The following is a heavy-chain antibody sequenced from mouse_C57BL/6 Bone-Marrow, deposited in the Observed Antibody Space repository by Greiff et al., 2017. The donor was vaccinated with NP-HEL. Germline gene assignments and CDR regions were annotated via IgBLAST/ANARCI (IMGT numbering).Heavy chain of an antibody. CDR2: INPSSGYT. D-gene: IGHD3-3*01. CDR1: GYTFTSYT. J-gene: IGHJ2*01. CDR3: ARRGREIFFFDY. V-gene: IGHV1-4*01. Sequence: VQLQQSGAELARPGASVKMSCKASGYTFTSYTMNWVKQRPGQGLEWIGYINPSSGYTKYNQKFKDKATLTADKSSSTAYMQLSSLTSEDSAVYYCARRGREIFFFDYWGQGTTLTVSS.